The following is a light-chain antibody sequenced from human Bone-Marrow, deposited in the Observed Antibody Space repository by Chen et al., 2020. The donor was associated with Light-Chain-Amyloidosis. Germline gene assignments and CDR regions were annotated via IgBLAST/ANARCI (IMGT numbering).Light chain of an antibody. CDR3: QVWDRSSDRPV. V-gene: IGLV3-21*02. CDR2: DDG. Sequence: SYVLTQPSSVSVAPGQTATIACGGNNIGSISVHWYQQSPGQAPRLVVNDDGDRPSGIPERLSGSNSGNTATLTISRVEAGDEADYYCQVWDRSSDRPVFGGGTKLTVL. CDR1: NIGSIS. J-gene: IGLJ3*02.